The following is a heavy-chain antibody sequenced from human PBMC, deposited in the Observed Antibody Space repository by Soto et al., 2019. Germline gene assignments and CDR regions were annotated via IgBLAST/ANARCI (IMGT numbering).Heavy chain of an antibody. V-gene: IGHV4-59*01. CDR3: ARERDGYKNFDY. D-gene: IGHD5-12*01. CDR1: GGSFSNYY. J-gene: IGHJ4*02. CDR2: IYHSGSA. Sequence: SETLSLTCTVSGGSFSNYYWSWIRQPPGKGLEWIGYIYHSGSASYNPSLKSRVTISLHTSKKQFSLTLTSVTAADTAVYFCARERDGYKNFDYWGLGTLVTVSS.